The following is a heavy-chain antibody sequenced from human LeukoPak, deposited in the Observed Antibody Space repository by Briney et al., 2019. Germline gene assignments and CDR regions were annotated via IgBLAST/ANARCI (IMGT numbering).Heavy chain of an antibody. Sequence: SETLSLTCTVSDGSISSSGYYWGWIRQPPGKGLEWIASIYYSGSTYYNPSLKSRVTISVDTSKNQLSLKLSSLTAADTAVYYCARREYSGSYYGLSWFDPWGQGTLVTVSS. D-gene: IGHD1-26*01. CDR3: ARREYSGSYYGLSWFDP. CDR2: IYYSGST. J-gene: IGHJ5*02. CDR1: DGSISSSGYY. V-gene: IGHV4-39*01.